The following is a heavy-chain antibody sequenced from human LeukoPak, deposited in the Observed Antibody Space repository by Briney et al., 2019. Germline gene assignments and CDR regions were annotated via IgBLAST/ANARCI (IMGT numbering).Heavy chain of an antibody. Sequence: SETLSLTCAVYGGSFSGYYWSWIRQPPGKGLEWIGEINHSGSTNYNPSLKSRVTISVDTSKNQFSLKLSSVTAADTAVYYCARGFLYYDILTGPWEAYYFDYWGQGTLVTVSS. CDR2: INHSGST. V-gene: IGHV4-34*01. J-gene: IGHJ4*02. CDR3: ARGFLYYDILTGPWEAYYFDY. D-gene: IGHD3-9*01. CDR1: GGSFSGYY.